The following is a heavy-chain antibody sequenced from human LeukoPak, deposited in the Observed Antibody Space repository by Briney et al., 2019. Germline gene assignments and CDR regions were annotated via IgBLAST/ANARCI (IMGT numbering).Heavy chain of an antibody. J-gene: IGHJ3*02. D-gene: IGHD3-3*01. CDR2: INHSGST. CDR3: ARGRLYDFWSGYLSRAFDI. V-gene: IGHV4-34*01. CDR1: GGSFSGYY. Sequence: SSETLSLTCAVYGGSFSGYYWSWIRQPPGKGLEWIGEINHSGSTNYNPSLKSRVTISVDTSKNQFSLKLSSVTAADTAVYYCARGRLYDFWSGYLSRAFDIWGQGTMVTVSS.